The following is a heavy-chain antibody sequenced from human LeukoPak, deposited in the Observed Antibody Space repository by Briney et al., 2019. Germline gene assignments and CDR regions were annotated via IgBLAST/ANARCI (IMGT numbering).Heavy chain of an antibody. Sequence: GGSLRLSCAASGFTFSSYGMSWVRQAPGKELEWVSAISGSGAYTYYADSVKGRFTISRDNSKNTLYLQMNSLRADDTAVYYCAKCSSGWLFDYWGQGTLVTVSS. D-gene: IGHD6-19*01. CDR3: AKCSSGWLFDY. CDR2: ISGSGAYT. J-gene: IGHJ4*02. CDR1: GFTFSSYG. V-gene: IGHV3-23*01.